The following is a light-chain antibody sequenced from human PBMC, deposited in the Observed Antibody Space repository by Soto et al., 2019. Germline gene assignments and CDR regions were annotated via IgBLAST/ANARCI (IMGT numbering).Light chain of an antibody. V-gene: IGKV3-15*01. CDR2: GAS. J-gene: IGKJ4*01. Sequence: EIVMTQSPATLSVSPGERATLSCRASQSVSDNLAWYQQKPGQAPRLLIYGASTRATGIPARFSGSGSGTEFTLTISSLQSEDFAVYYCHQYNNWPTFGGGTKVEI. CDR1: QSVSDN. CDR3: HQYNNWPT.